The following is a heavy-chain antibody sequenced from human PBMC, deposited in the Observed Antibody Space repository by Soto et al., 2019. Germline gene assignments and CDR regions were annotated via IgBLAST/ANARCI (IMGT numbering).Heavy chain of an antibody. V-gene: IGHV4-59*12. D-gene: IGHD2-21*01. CDR1: GGSISSYY. Sequence: SETLSLTCTVSGGSISSYYWSWIRQPPGKGLEWIGYIYYSGSTNYNPSLKSRVTISVDTSKNQFSLKLSSVTAADTAVYYWARDIASHPYGEGDWGQRTNVSVSS. J-gene: IGHJ1*01. CDR2: IYYSGST. CDR3: ARDIASHPYGEGD.